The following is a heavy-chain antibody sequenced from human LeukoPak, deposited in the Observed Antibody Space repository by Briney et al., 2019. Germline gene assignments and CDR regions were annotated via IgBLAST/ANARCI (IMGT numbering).Heavy chain of an antibody. CDR1: GFTFSSYG. CDR2: IWYDGSNK. Sequence: PGGSLRLSCAASGFTFSSYGMHWVRQAPGKGLEWVAVIWYDGSNKYYADSVKGRFTISRDNPKNTLYLQMNSLRAEDTAVYYCARDFQYCSGGSCGYWGQGTLVTVSS. D-gene: IGHD2-15*01. CDR3: ARDFQYCSGGSCGY. V-gene: IGHV3-33*01. J-gene: IGHJ4*02.